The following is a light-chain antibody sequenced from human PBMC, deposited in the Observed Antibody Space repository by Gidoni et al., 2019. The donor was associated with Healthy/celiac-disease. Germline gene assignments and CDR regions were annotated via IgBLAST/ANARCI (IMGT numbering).Light chain of an antibody. CDR3: AAWDDSLNAYYV. Sequence: QRVTISCSGSSSNIGSNTVNWYQQLPGTAPKLLIYSNTQRPSGVPDRLSGSKSGTSASLAISGLQSEYEADYYCAAWDDSLNAYYVFGTGTKVTVL. J-gene: IGLJ1*01. CDR1: SSNIGSNT. CDR2: SNT. V-gene: IGLV1-44*01.